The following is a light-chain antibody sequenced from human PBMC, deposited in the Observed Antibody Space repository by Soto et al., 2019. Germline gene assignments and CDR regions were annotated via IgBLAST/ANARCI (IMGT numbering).Light chain of an antibody. CDR1: QSVTSN. J-gene: IGKJ5*01. CDR3: QQYGSSLT. Sequence: ELVMTEPPVTLYVSPGDRATLSCRASQSVTSNLAWYQQKPGQAPRLLIYDASSRATGIPDRFSGSGSGTDFTLTISRLEPEDFAVYYCQQYGSSLTFGQGTRLEIK. CDR2: DAS. V-gene: IGKV3-20*01.